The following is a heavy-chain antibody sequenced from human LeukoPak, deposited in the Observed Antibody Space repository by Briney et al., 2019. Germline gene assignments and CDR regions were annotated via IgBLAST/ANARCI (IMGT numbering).Heavy chain of an antibody. Sequence: PGGSLRLSCAVSGFTVSDNYMTWVRQAPGKGLEWVSVIYSDGSTKYADSVKGRFTISRDNSKNTVDLQMNSLRVEDTAVYYCARDKYCSGGRCYGFFDLWGRGTLVTVSS. CDR3: ARDKYCSGGRCYGFFDL. D-gene: IGHD2-15*01. CDR2: IYSDGST. V-gene: IGHV3-66*01. J-gene: IGHJ2*01. CDR1: GFTVSDNY.